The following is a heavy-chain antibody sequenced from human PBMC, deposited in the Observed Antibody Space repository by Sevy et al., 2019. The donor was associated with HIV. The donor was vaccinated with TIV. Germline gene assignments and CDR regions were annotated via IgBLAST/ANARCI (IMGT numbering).Heavy chain of an antibody. D-gene: IGHD2-15*01. CDR3: AKGLVSVEYYFDC. CDR1: GFMFDDYA. Sequence: GGSLRLSCAASGFMFDDYAMHWVRQVPGKGLEWVAGISGNRGAMGYADSVRGRLTISRDNAKNSLFLQMNSLTAEDTALYYCAKGLVSVEYYFDCWGQGTLVTVSS. V-gene: IGHV3-9*01. CDR2: ISGNRGAM. J-gene: IGHJ4*02.